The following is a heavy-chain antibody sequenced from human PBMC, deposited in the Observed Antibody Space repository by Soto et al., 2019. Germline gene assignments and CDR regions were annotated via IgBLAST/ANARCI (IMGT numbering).Heavy chain of an antibody. CDR2: INHSGST. Sequence: QVQLQQWGAGLLKPSETLSLTCAVYGGSFSGYYWSWIRQPPGKGLEWIGEINHSGSTNYNPSLKSRVTISVDTSKNQFSLKLSSVTAADTAVYYCARGSIAVAGTGQGAFDIWGQGTMVTVSS. D-gene: IGHD6-19*01. CDR3: ARGSIAVAGTGQGAFDI. CDR1: GGSFSGYY. J-gene: IGHJ3*02. V-gene: IGHV4-34*01.